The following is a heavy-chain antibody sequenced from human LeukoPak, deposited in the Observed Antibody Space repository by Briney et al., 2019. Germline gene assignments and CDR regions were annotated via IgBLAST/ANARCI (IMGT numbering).Heavy chain of an antibody. CDR1: GGSISSYY. CDR3: ARVTGYTIEDYFDY. J-gene: IGHJ4*02. D-gene: IGHD3-9*01. CDR2: IYNSGST. Sequence: SETLSLTCTVSGGSISSYYWSWIRQPPGKGLEWIGYIYNSGSTNYNPSLKSRVTISVETSKNQFSLKLRSVTAADTAVYYCARVTGYTIEDYFDYWGQGTLVTVSS. V-gene: IGHV4-59*01.